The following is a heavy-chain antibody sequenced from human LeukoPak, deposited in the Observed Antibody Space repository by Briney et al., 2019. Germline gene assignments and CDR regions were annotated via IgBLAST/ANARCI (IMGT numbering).Heavy chain of an antibody. CDR2: INPSGGST. CDR3: ARGTTRVNPYDFWSGYPRGCFDY. J-gene: IGHJ4*02. D-gene: IGHD3-3*01. Sequence: ASVKVSCKASGYTFTSYYMHWVRQAPGQGLEWMGIINPSGGSTSYAQKFQGRVTITADESTSTAYMELSSLRSEDTAVYYCARGTTRVNPYDFWSGYPRGCFDYWGQGTLVTVSS. V-gene: IGHV1-46*01. CDR1: GYTFTSYY.